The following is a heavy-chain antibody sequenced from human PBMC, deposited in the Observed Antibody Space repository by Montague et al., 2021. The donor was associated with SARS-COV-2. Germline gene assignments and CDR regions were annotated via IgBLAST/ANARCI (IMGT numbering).Heavy chain of an antibody. J-gene: IGHJ4*02. CDR3: ARSYTKYSGFDY. V-gene: IGHV5-51*01. D-gene: IGHD6-6*01. Sequence: QSGAEVKKPGESVKISCKGSGYRFTNYWIGWVRQMPGKGPKSMGIIYSGDSDTRYSPSFQGLVTMSVDKSISTAYLQWSSLKASDTAMYYCARSYTKYSGFDYWGQGTLVTVSS. CDR1: GYRFTNYW. CDR2: IYSGDSDT.